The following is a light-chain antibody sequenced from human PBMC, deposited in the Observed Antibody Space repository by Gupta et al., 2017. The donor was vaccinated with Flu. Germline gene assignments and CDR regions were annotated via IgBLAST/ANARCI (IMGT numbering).Light chain of an antibody. CDR3: QQYYSTPFT. Sequence: DIVMTQSPDSLPVSLGERATINCKSSQSVLYSSNNKTYLAWYQQKPGQPPKLLISWASTRESGVPDRFSGSGSGTDFTLTISSLQAEDVAVYYCQQYYSTPFTFGQGTRLEIK. CDR1: QSVLYSSNNKTY. V-gene: IGKV4-1*01. CDR2: WAS. J-gene: IGKJ5*01.